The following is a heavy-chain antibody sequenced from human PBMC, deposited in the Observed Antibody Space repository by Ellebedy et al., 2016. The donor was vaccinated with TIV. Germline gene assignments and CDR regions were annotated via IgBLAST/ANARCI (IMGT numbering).Heavy chain of an antibody. V-gene: IGHV3-48*03. Sequence: GESLKISCAASGFPFSSFELNWVRQSPGKGLEWVSYISSSGTTKYYADSVKGRFTIYRDNAKNSLYLQMNSRRAEDTAVYYCAAAHYYFYGKDVWGQGTRVTVSS. J-gene: IGHJ6*02. D-gene: IGHD2-15*01. CDR3: AAAHYYFYGKDV. CDR2: ISSSGTTK. CDR1: GFPFSSFE.